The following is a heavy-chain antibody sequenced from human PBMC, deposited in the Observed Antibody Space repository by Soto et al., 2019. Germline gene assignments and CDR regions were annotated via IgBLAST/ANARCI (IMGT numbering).Heavy chain of an antibody. D-gene: IGHD2-15*01. Sequence: GGSLRLSCAASGFTFSSYGMHWVRQAPGKGLEWVAVISYDGSNKYYADSVKGRFTISRDNSKNTLYLQMNSLRAEDTAVYYCAKDPYCSGGSCYSDGYDYWGQGTLVTVSS. CDR1: GFTFSSYG. V-gene: IGHV3-30*18. CDR2: ISYDGSNK. CDR3: AKDPYCSGGSCYSDGYDY. J-gene: IGHJ4*02.